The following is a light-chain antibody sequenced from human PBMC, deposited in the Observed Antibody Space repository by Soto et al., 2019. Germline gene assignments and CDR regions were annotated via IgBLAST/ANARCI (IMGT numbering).Light chain of an antibody. J-gene: IGLJ2*01. V-gene: IGLV2-14*03. Sequence: QSVLTQPASVSGSPGQSITISCTGTSSDVGGYNYVSWSKQHPGKAPELMIYAVSSRRSGFSNRFSGSKSGNTASLTISGLQAEDEAHYYCSSYTDSTTLVFGGGTKLTVL. CDR3: SSYTDSTTLV. CDR2: AVS. CDR1: SSDVGGYNY.